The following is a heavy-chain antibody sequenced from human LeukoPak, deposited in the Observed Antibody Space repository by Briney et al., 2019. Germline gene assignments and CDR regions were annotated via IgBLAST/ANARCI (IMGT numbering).Heavy chain of an antibody. CDR3: ARDPRYGDFDAFDI. Sequence: GASVTVSCKASGYTFTSYALHWVRQAPGQRLEWMGWVNAGNGNTKYSQKFQGRVTITRDTSASTAYMELSSLRSEDTAVYYCARDPRYGDFDAFDIWGQGTMVTVSS. CDR1: GYTFTSYA. J-gene: IGHJ3*02. CDR2: VNAGNGNT. D-gene: IGHD5-18*01. V-gene: IGHV1-3*01.